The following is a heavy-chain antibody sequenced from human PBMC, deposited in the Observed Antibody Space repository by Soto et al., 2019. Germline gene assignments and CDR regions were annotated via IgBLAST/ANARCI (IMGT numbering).Heavy chain of an antibody. J-gene: IGHJ6*03. CDR3: VKFRGRAYHYYYMDV. Sequence: DVQLLESGGGLAQRGGSLRLSCAASGFSFSTYAMPWFRQAPGKGLEWVSYGGSGGSTYYADSVKGRFTISRDNSKNTLYLQMNSLRAEDTAVYYCVKFRGRAYHYYYMDVWGNGTTVTVSS. V-gene: IGHV3-23*01. CDR2: YGGSGGST. D-gene: IGHD3-16*01. CDR1: GFSFSTYA.